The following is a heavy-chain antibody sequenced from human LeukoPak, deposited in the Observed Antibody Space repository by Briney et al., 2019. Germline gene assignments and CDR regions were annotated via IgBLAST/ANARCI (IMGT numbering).Heavy chain of an antibody. Sequence: GGSLRLSCAASPFTFSSYGMHWVRQAPGKGLEWVAFIRYDGSNKYYADSVKGRFTISRDNAKKSVYLQMNSLRAEDTAVYYCARNMVRGYEDAFDIWGQGTMVTVSS. D-gene: IGHD3-10*01. J-gene: IGHJ3*02. CDR1: PFTFSSYG. CDR3: ARNMVRGYEDAFDI. CDR2: IRYDGSNK. V-gene: IGHV3-30*02.